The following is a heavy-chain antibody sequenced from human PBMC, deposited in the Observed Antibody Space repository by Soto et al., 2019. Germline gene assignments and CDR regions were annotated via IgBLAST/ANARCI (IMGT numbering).Heavy chain of an antibody. J-gene: IGHJ4*02. V-gene: IGHV4-4*02. D-gene: IGHD3-22*01. CDR2: IYHSGGT. CDR3: ARWTYHDDSVDYPILY. Sequence: QLQESGPGLVKPSGTLSLTCAVSGGSISSSNWWSWVRQTPAKGLEWIGEIYHSGGTNYNPSLMSRVTMSVDKSKNQFSLKLISVTAADTAVYYCARWTYHDDSVDYPILYWGQGIRVTFSS. CDR1: GGSISSSNW.